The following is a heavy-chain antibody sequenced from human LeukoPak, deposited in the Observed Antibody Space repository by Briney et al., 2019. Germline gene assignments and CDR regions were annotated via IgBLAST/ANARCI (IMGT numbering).Heavy chain of an antibody. CDR3: AREKTYCSSTSCYYFDY. Sequence: GGSLRLSCAASGFSFSGYGMHWVRQAPGKGLEWVAMIWYDGSKTYYADSVKGRFTISRDNSKNTVYLQINSLRVDDTAVYYCAREKTYCSSTSCYYFDYWGQGTLVTVSS. D-gene: IGHD2-2*01. CDR1: GFSFSGYG. J-gene: IGHJ4*02. CDR2: IWYDGSKT. V-gene: IGHV3-33*01.